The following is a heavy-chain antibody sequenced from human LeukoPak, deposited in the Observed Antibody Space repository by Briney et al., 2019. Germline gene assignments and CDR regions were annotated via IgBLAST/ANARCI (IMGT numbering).Heavy chain of an antibody. CDR3: ARHIQDYGDYQSDY. Sequence: SETLSLTCAVSGYSISSGYYWGWIRQPPGKGLEWIGSIYHSGSTYYNPSLKSRVTISVDTSKNQFSLKLSSVTAADTAVYYCARHIQDYGDYQSDYWGQGTLVTVSS. D-gene: IGHD4-17*01. J-gene: IGHJ4*02. CDR1: GYSISSGYY. CDR2: IYHSGST. V-gene: IGHV4-38-2*01.